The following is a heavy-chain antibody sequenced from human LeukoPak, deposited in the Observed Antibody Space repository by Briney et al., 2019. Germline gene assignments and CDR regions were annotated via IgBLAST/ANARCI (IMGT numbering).Heavy chain of an antibody. V-gene: IGHV4-39*01. J-gene: IGHJ4*02. CDR3: ARSPIVGATN. CDR2: IYYSGST. CDR1: GGSISTSSYY. Sequence: SETLSLTCTVSGGSISTSSYYWGWIRQPPGKGLEWIGSIYYSGSTYYNPSLKSRVTISIDTSKNQFSLRLSSVTAADTAVYYCARSPIVGATNWGQGTLVTASS. D-gene: IGHD1-26*01.